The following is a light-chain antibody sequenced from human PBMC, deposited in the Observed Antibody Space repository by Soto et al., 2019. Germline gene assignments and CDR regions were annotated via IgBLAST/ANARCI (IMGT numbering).Light chain of an antibody. CDR3: QQTFTTPYT. J-gene: IGKJ2*01. CDR2: AAS. CDR1: QSISHY. Sequence: DIQMTQSPSSLSASVGDRVTITCRASQSISHYLDWFQQKPGKAPKLLIFAASTLQTGVPSRFSGSGSGTDFTLTISSLQVDDLATYHCQQTFTTPYTFGQGTKLEIK. V-gene: IGKV1-39*01.